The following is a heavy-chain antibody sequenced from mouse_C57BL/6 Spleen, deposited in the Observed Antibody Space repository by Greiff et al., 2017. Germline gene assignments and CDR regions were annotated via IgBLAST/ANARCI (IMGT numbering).Heavy chain of an antibody. D-gene: IGHD1-1*01. CDR3: GRAYYGSSFDY. V-gene: IGHV5-6*01. Sequence: EVQLVESGGDLVKPGGSLKLSCEASGFTFSSYGMSWVRQTPDKRLEWVATISSGGSYTYYPDSVKDRFTISRDNATNTVNLQMSRLESEDTAMFSCGRAYYGSSFDYWGQGTTLTVSS. J-gene: IGHJ2*01. CDR1: GFTFSSYG. CDR2: ISSGGSYT.